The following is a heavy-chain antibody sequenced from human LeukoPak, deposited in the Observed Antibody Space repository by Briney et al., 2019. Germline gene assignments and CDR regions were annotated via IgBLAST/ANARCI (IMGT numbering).Heavy chain of an antibody. CDR1: GGTFSSYA. Sequence: GASVKVSCKASGGTFSSYAISWVRQAPGQGLEWMGGIIPIFGTANYAQKFQGRVTITADESTSTAYMELSSLRSEDTAVYYCARGVGVVVPAAIAHYYYYGMDVWGQGTTVTVSS. D-gene: IGHD2-2*02. V-gene: IGHV1-69*13. CDR3: ARGVGVVVPAAIAHYYYYGMDV. J-gene: IGHJ6*02. CDR2: IIPIFGTA.